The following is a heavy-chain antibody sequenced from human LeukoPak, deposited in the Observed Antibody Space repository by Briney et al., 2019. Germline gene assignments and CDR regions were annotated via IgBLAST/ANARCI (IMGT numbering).Heavy chain of an antibody. CDR1: GYTLTELS. V-gene: IGHV1-24*01. J-gene: IGHJ5*02. D-gene: IGHD2-2*01. CDR2: FDPEDGET. CDR3: ATGAYCSSTSCYSWFDP. Sequence: ASVKVSCKVSGYTLTELSMHWVRQAPGKGLEWMGGFDPEDGETIYAQKFQGRVTMPEDTSTDTAYMELSSLRSEDTAVYYCATGAYCSSTSCYSWFDPWGQGTLVTVSS.